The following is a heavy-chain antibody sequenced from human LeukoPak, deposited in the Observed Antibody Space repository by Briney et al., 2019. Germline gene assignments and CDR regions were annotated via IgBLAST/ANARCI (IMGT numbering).Heavy chain of an antibody. CDR3: ARGDAMSTETTTAFDI. CDR1: GGSIRSHKW. Sequence: SGTLSLTCAVSGGSIRSHKWWSWVRQPPGKGLEWIGEISHNGSTYYNPSLKSRVSTSVDISKNQFSLKLSSVTAADTAVYYCARGDAMSTETTTAFDIWGQGTMVTVSS. CDR2: ISHNGST. J-gene: IGHJ3*02. D-gene: IGHD4-11*01. V-gene: IGHV4-4*02.